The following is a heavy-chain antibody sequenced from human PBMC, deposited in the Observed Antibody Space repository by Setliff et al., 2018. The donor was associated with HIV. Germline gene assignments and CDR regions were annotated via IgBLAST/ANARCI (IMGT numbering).Heavy chain of an antibody. J-gene: IGHJ6*02. CDR2: INPNSGGT. Sequence: ASVKVSCKASGYTFTHYGISWVRQAPGQGLEWMGWINPNSGGTNYAQKFQGRVTMTRDTSISTAYMELSGLTSDDSAVYYCARYLVVVPVAVGGLDVWGQGTTVTVSS. V-gene: IGHV1-2*02. D-gene: IGHD2-2*01. CDR3: ARYLVVVPVAVGGLDV. CDR1: GYTFTHYG.